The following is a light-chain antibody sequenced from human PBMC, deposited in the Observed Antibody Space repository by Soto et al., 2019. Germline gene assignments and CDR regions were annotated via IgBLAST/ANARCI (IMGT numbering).Light chain of an antibody. V-gene: IGKV1-9*01. Sequence: IQLTQSPSSLSASIGDRVTITCRASQDISSYLAWYRQKAGKAPELLIEAASTLQSGVPSRFSGSGSGTDFARTISSLQPEDFATYYCQQLKRYPLSFGGGTKVEIK. CDR2: AAS. CDR3: QQLKRYPLS. J-gene: IGKJ4*01. CDR1: QDISSY.